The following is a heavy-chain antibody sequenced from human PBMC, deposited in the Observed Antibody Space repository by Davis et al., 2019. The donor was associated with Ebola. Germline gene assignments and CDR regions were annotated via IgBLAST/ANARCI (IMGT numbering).Heavy chain of an antibody. D-gene: IGHD5-12*01. CDR1: GYTFRTHA. Sequence: ASVKVSCKASGYTFRTHAMNRVRQATAQGLEWMGMINPNHGTTIYAQKFQGRVTVTRDTSTTTVYMDLSSLRSEDTALYYCTTPRGQDSGYDVFDIWGQGTMVTVSS. CDR2: INPNHGTT. J-gene: IGHJ3*02. CDR3: TTPRGQDSGYDVFDI. V-gene: IGHV1-46*03.